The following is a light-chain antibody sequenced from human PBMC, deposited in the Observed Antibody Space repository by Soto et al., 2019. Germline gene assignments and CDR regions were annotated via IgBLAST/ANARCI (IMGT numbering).Light chain of an antibody. Sequence: ESVLTQSPGTLSLSPGERVTLSCRASQSISSNYLAWYQQKPGQAPRLIIYGASTRVTGIPDRFSGSGSGTDFTLTISRLEPEDSAVYYCQQYGSSPTWTFGQGTKVEIK. J-gene: IGKJ1*01. CDR1: QSISSNY. CDR2: GAS. V-gene: IGKV3-20*01. CDR3: QQYGSSPTWT.